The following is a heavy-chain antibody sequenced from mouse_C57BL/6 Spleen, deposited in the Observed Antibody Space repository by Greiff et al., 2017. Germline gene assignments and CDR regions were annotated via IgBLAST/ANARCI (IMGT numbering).Heavy chain of an antibody. CDR1: GYTFTSYW. Sequence: QVQLQQPGAELVKPGASVKLSCKASGYTFTSYWMHWVKQRPGQGLEWIGMIHPNSGSTNYNEKFKSKATLTVDKSSSTAYMQLSSLTSEDSAVYYCARQTAQTDGDYFDYWGQGTTLTVSS. V-gene: IGHV1-64*01. CDR3: ARQTAQTDGDYFDY. D-gene: IGHD3-2*02. J-gene: IGHJ2*01. CDR2: IHPNSGST.